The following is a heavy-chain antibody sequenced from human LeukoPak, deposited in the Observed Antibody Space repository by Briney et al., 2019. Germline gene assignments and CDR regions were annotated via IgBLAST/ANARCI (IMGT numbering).Heavy chain of an antibody. V-gene: IGHV4-38-2*02. CDR2: IHHSGST. CDR3: ARVGGGMATSVDY. D-gene: IGHD5-24*01. J-gene: IGHJ4*02. Sequence: SETLSLTCTVSGYSISSGYYWGWIRQPPGKGLEWIGSIHHSGSTYYNPSLKSRVTISVDTSNNHFSLKLSSVTAADTALYYCARVGGGMATSVDYWGQGTLVTVSS. CDR1: GYSISSGYY.